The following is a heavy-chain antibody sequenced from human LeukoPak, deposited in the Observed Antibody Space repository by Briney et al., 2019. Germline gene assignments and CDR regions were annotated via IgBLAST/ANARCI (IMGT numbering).Heavy chain of an antibody. Sequence: ASVKVSCKASGYTFTGYYIHWVRQAPGQGLEWMGRINPNSGGTNYAQKFQGRATMTRDTSISTAYMELSRLRSDDTAVYYCARDRSPVRRYFDWLPYYFDYWGQGTLVTVSS. CDR1: GYTFTGYY. CDR3: ARDRSPVRRYFDWLPYYFDY. CDR2: INPNSGGT. V-gene: IGHV1-2*06. D-gene: IGHD3-9*01. J-gene: IGHJ4*02.